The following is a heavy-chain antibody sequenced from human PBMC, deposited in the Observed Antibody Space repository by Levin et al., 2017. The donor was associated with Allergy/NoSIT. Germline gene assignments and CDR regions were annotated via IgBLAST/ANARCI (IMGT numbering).Heavy chain of an antibody. D-gene: IGHD3-16*01. CDR3: ARHHAKDDDAWGPDAGDT. CDR1: GGSISSFY. V-gene: IGHV4-59*08. J-gene: IGHJ5*02. Sequence: PSETLSLTCTVTGGSISSFYWSWIRQPPGKNLEWIGYIYYSGSTYYNPSLKSRVTISVDTSKNQLSLRLRSVTAADTAVYYCARHHAKDDDAWGPDAGDTWGQGTLVRVAS. CDR2: IYYSGST.